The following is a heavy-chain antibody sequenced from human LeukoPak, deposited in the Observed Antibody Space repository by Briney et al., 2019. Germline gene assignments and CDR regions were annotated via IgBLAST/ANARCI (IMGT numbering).Heavy chain of an antibody. CDR2: ISGSGGST. CDR1: GFTFSSYA. Sequence: GGSLRVSCAASGFTFSSYAMSWVRQAPGKGLEWVSAISGSGGSTYYADSVKGRFTISRDNSKNTLYLEMNSLRAEDTAIYYCAKDRLGPYYFDYCGQGTLFTVSS. D-gene: IGHD6-25*01. V-gene: IGHV3-23*01. J-gene: IGHJ4*02. CDR3: AKDRLGPYYFDY.